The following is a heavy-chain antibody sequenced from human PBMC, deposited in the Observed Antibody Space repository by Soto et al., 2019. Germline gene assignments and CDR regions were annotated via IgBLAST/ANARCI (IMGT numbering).Heavy chain of an antibody. V-gene: IGHV3-21*01. CDR2: ISSSSSYI. D-gene: IGHD2-2*01. CDR1: GFTFSSYS. CDR3: ARAGCSSTSCYDDY. Sequence: GGSLRLSCAASGFTFSSYSMNWVRQAPGKGLEWVSSISSSSSYISYADSVEGRFTISRDNAKNSLYLQMNSLRAEDTAVYYCARAGCSSTSCYDDYWGQGTLVTVSS. J-gene: IGHJ4*02.